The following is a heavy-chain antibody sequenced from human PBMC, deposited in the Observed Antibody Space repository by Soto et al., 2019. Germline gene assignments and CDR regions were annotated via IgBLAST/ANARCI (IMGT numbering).Heavy chain of an antibody. Sequence: GESLKISCKGSGYSFTSYWIGWVRQMPGKGLEWMGIIYPGDSDTRYSPSFQGQVTISADNSISTAYLQWSSLKASDTAMYYCARPGYSSSYYFDYWGQGTLVTVSS. D-gene: IGHD6-6*01. CDR2: IYPGDSDT. V-gene: IGHV5-51*01. CDR1: GYSFTSYW. CDR3: ARPGYSSSYYFDY. J-gene: IGHJ4*02.